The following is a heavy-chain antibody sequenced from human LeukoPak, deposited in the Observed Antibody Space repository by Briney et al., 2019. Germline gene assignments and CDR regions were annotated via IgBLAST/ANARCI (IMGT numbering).Heavy chain of an antibody. CDR2: IIPIFGTA. CDR3: ARDIGGINNWFDP. Sequence: SVKVSCKASGGTFSSYAISWVRQVPGQGLEWMGGIIPIFGTANYAQKFQGRVTITTDESTSTAYMELSSLRSEDTAVYYCARDIGGINNWFDPWGQGTLVTVSS. D-gene: IGHD3-3*01. V-gene: IGHV1-69*05. CDR1: GGTFSSYA. J-gene: IGHJ5*02.